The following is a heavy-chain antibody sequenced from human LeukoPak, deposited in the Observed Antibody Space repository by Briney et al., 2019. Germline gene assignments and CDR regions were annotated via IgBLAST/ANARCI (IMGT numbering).Heavy chain of an antibody. Sequence: NTSETLFLTCTVSGVSISSYYWSWVRQSPGKGLEWIGYIYRSGSTNCNPSLDSRVTMSIDTSKNQFSLNLRSVTAADTAVYYCARQSRGSFSDWEYYFDYWGQGTLVTVSP. CDR3: ARQSRGSFSDWEYYFDY. CDR2: IYRSGST. V-gene: IGHV4-59*01. J-gene: IGHJ4*02. D-gene: IGHD2/OR15-2a*01. CDR1: GVSISSYY.